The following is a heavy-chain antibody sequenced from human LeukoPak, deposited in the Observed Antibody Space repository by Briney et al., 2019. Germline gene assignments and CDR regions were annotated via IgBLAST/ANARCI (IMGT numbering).Heavy chain of an antibody. CDR2: ITSGVGIT. V-gene: IGHV3-23*01. CDR3: AKGDYYDFDY. CDR1: RFAVSSNF. J-gene: IGHJ4*02. Sequence: PGGSLRLSCAASRFAVSSNFMSWVRQAPGKGLEWVSIITSGVGITYYADSVKGRFTISRDNSKNTLYLQMNSLRAEDTAVYYCAKGDYYDFDYWGQGTLVTVSS. D-gene: IGHD3-10*01.